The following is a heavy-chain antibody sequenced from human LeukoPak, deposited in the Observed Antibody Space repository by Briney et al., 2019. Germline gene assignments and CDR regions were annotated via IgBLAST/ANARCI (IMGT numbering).Heavy chain of an antibody. D-gene: IGHD3-10*01. V-gene: IGHV3-23*01. CDR1: GFTFSSYE. J-gene: IGHJ4*02. CDR3: AKDKDTYYYGSGSYTGGPFDY. Sequence: GGSLRLSCAASGFTFSSYEMNWVRQPPGKGLEWVSAISGSGGNTYYADSVKGRFTISRDNSKNTLYLQMNSLRAEDTAVYYCAKDKDTYYYGSGSYTGGPFDYWGQGTLVTVSS. CDR2: ISGSGGNT.